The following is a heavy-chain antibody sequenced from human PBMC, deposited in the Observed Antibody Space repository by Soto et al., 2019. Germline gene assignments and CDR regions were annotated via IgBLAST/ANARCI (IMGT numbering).Heavy chain of an antibody. Sequence: QVQLQESGPGLVKPSETLSLTCTVSGGSMTNYYWNWIRQPPGKGLEWIGYIYYSGSTNYNPSLKSRVAMSLDTSKSQFSLNLRPVNAADTAVYDCARAAYYDDISGPPRPNYFDYWGQGALVTVSS. CDR2: IYYSGST. D-gene: IGHD3-22*01. CDR3: ARAAYYDDISGPPRPNYFDY. V-gene: IGHV4-59*08. J-gene: IGHJ4*02. CDR1: GGSMTNYY.